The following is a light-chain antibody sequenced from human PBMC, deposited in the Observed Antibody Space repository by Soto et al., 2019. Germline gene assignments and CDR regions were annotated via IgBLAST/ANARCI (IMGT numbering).Light chain of an antibody. J-gene: IGKJ4*01. CDR2: DAS. CDR3: QQYNSYSPLT. Sequence: DIQMTRSPSSLSASVGDRVTITCRASQGIGNGLGWYQQKPGKAPKLLIYDASSLESGVPSRFSGSGSGTEFTLTISSLQPDDFATYYCQQYNSYSPLTFGGGTKVDIK. CDR1: QGIGNG. V-gene: IGKV1-17*01.